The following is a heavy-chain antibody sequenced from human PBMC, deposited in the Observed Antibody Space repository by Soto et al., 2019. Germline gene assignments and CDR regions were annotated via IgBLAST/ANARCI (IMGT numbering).Heavy chain of an antibody. V-gene: IGHV1-18*01. CDR2: ISSYNGDT. D-gene: IGHD5-12*01. CDR3: AREGVAPYYYYGMDV. J-gene: IGHJ6*02. CDR1: GYTFTRSG. Sequence: QVQLVQSGAEVKKPGASVKVSCKASGYTFTRSGISWVRQAPGQGPEWMGWISSYNGDTNYAQTFQGRVTMTTDTPTSTAYVELRSLRSDYTAVYYCAREGVAPYYYYGMDVWGQGTPVTVSS.